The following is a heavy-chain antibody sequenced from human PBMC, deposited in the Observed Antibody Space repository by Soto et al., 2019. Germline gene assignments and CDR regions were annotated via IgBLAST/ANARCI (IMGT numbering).Heavy chain of an antibody. Sequence: ASETLSLTCTVSGGSISSDDYYWSWIRQAPGRGLEWIGYIHSSGSIYYNPSLKSRATMSIDTAGNQFSLKVSSVTVADTAVYYCARDVDGLHDDTSGPFPRPGWGQGTLVTVSS. CDR2: IHSSGSI. J-gene: IGHJ1*01. D-gene: IGHD3-22*01. CDR1: GGSISSDDYY. CDR3: ARDVDGLHDDTSGPFPRPG. V-gene: IGHV4-30-4*01.